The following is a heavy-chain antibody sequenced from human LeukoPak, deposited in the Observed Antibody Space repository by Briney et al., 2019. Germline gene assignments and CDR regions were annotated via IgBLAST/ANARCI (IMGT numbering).Heavy chain of an antibody. J-gene: IGHJ5*02. Sequence: ASVKVSCKASGYTFTGSYMHWVRQAPGQGLEWMGWINPNSGGTNYAQKFQGRVTMTRDTSISTAYMELSRLRSDDTAVYYCARSARTPQNWFDPWGQGTLVTVSS. CDR3: ARSARTPQNWFDP. D-gene: IGHD2-2*01. V-gene: IGHV1-2*02. CDR1: GYTFTGSY. CDR2: INPNSGGT.